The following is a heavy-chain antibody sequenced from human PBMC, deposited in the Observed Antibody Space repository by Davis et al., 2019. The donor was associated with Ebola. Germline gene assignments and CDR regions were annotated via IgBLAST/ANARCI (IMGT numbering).Heavy chain of an antibody. CDR1: GYTFTSYA. CDR2: IIPIFGTA. Sequence: SVKVSCKASGYTFTSYAISWVRQAPRQGLEWMGGIIPIFGTANYAQKFQGRVTITADESTSTAYMELSSLRSEDTAVYYCAKDSGSYYRGGMYYWGQGTLVTVSS. J-gene: IGHJ4*02. D-gene: IGHD1-26*01. CDR3: AKDSGSYYRGGMYY. V-gene: IGHV1-69*13.